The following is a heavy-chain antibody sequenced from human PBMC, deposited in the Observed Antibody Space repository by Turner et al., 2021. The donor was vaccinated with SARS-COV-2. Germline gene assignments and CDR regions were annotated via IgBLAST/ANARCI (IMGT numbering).Heavy chain of an antibody. V-gene: IGHV3-33*01. D-gene: IGHD6-19*01. J-gene: IGHJ4*02. CDR2: IWYDGSNK. CDR3: ARDKGEGSSGWLIPSGSYYFDY. CDR1: GSSFRSYG. Sequence: QVQLVESGGGVVHPGRSLRLSCAAPGSSFRSYGLHWVRQAPGKGLEWVAVIWYDGSNKYYADTVKGRFTISRDNSKNTLYLQMNSLRAEDTAVYYCARDKGEGSSGWLIPSGSYYFDYWGQGTLVTVSS.